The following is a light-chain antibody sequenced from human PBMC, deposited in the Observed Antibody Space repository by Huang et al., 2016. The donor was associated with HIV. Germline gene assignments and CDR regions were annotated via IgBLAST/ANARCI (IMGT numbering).Light chain of an antibody. V-gene: IGKV1-5*03. J-gene: IGKJ1*01. CDR3: QQYDSYWT. CDR2: KAS. Sequence: DVQMTQSPSTLSAYVGDRITITCRASQSINNYLAWYQQQAGKAPDHLIYKASTLDSWVPSRFSRSGSGTTFTLTISNLQPDDFATYYCQQYDSYWTFGQGTKVE. CDR1: QSINNY.